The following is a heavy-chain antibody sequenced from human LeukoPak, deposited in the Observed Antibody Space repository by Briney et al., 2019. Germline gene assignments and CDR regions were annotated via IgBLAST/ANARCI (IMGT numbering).Heavy chain of an antibody. V-gene: IGHV3-48*03. J-gene: IGHJ4*02. CDR1: GFIYSSYE. CDR3: VRGGGGY. CDR2: ISSTGSAV. D-gene: IGHD2-15*01. Sequence: GGPLRLSCEASGFIYSSYEMKGVRQAPGKGLGWVSHISSTGSAVYYADSVKGGFTISRDSAKNSLYLEMNSLRVEDTAVYYCVRGGGGYWGQGTLVTVSS.